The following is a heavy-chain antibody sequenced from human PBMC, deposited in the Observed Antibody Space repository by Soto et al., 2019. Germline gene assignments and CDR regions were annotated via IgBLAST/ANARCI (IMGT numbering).Heavy chain of an antibody. CDR2: INPSGGST. D-gene: IGHD1-26*01. J-gene: IGHJ6*02. CDR1: GYTFTSYY. V-gene: IGHV1-46*01. CDR3: ARTSPVGGMDV. Sequence: ASVKVSCKASGYTFTSYYMHWVQQAPGQGLEWMGIINPSGGSTSYAQKFQGRVTMTRDTSTSTVYMELSSLRSEDTAVYYCARTSPVGGMDVWGQGTTVTVSS.